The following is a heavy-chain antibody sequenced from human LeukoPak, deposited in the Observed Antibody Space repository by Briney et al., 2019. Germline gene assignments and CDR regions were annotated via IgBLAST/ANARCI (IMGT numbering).Heavy chain of an antibody. CDR2: IYSGGST. CDR1: GFTVSSNY. CDR3: ASGLGYYDFWSGMRPADY. Sequence: GGSLRLSCAASGFTVSSNYMSWVRQAPGKGLEWVSVIYSGGSTYYADSVKGRFTISRDNSKNTLYLQMNSLRAEDTAVYYCASGLGYYDFWSGMRPADYWGQGTLVTVSS. J-gene: IGHJ4*02. D-gene: IGHD3-3*01. V-gene: IGHV3-66*01.